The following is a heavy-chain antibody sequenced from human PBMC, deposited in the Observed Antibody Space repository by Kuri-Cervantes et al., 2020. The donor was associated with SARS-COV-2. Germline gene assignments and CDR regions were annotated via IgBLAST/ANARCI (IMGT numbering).Heavy chain of an antibody. CDR3: ARVEWYNWNLFDAFDI. Sequence: GESLKISCAASGFKFSRTDMHWVRQAPGKGLEWVAFISYDGNNKKCIASGKGRFTISRDSAKNTLYLQMNSLRAEDTAVYYCARVEWYNWNLFDAFDIWGQGTMVTVSS. D-gene: IGHD1-20*01. CDR1: GFKFSRTD. V-gene: IGHV3-30*03. CDR2: ISYDGNNK. J-gene: IGHJ3*02.